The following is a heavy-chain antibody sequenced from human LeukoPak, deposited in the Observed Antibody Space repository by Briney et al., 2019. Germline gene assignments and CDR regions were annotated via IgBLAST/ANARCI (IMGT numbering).Heavy chain of an antibody. CDR2: INYSGST. Sequence: PSETLSLTCTVSGASIRSEGYYWSWIRQSPGKGLEWLGYINYSGSTYYNPSLKSRVTISVDTSKNQFSLKLSSVTAADTAVYYCARDRRAAVGGHDYWGQGTLVTVSS. D-gene: IGHD6-19*01. CDR1: GASIRSEGYY. V-gene: IGHV4-31*03. J-gene: IGHJ4*02. CDR3: ARDRRAAVGGHDY.